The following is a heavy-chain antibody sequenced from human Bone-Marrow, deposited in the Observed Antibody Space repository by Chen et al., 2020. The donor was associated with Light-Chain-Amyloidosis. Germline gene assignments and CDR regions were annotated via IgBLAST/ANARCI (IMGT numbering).Heavy chain of an antibody. CDR1: GFTFSTSA. D-gene: IGHD4-17*01. CDR3: AKLASGDYVDS. J-gene: IGHJ4*02. Sequence: DVHLVESGGGLVQPGGSLRLSCAGSGFTFSTSAMTWVRQAPGKGLEWVSAIIRSGTTFYADSVKGRFTISRDSSKNTYLQMHSLRVEDTAVYYCAKLASGDYVDSWGRGSLVTVSS. V-gene: IGHV3-23*04. CDR2: IIRSGTT.